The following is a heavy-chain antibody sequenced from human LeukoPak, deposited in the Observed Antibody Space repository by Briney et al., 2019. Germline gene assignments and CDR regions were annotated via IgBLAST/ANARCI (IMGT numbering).Heavy chain of an antibody. Sequence: GGALRLSCGASGFTFSRYSMNWGRQAPGKGLEWVSSISSSGSYIYYADSVKGGFTISRDNAKNSLYLQMNSLRAEDTAVYYCASRNQYCGGDCFWAFDIWGRGTMVTVSS. J-gene: IGHJ3*02. V-gene: IGHV3-21*01. CDR2: ISSSGSYI. CDR3: ASRNQYCGGDCFWAFDI. CDR1: GFTFSRYS. D-gene: IGHD2-21*02.